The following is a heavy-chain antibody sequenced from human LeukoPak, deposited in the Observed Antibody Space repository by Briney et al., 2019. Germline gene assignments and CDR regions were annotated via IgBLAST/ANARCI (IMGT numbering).Heavy chain of an antibody. CDR1: GFTFSSYW. D-gene: IGHD5-24*01. J-gene: IGHJ4*02. CDR3: ARGQYTDGLSY. CDR2: IKPDGSEK. Sequence: GGSLRLSCAASGFTFSSYWMSWVRQAPGKGLEWVANIKPDGSEKYYVDSVKGRFTISRDNAENSLFLQMNGLRPEDTAVFYCARGQYTDGLSYWGQGTLVTVSS. V-gene: IGHV3-7*03.